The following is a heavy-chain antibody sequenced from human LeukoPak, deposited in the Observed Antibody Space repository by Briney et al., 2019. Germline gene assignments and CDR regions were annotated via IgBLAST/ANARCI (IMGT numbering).Heavy chain of an antibody. D-gene: IGHD3-22*01. CDR2: IYSGGST. Sequence: GGSLRLSCAASGFTVSSNYMSWVRQAPGKGLEWVSVIYSGGSTYYADSVKGRFTISRDNSKNTLYLQMNSLRAEDTAAYYCANYEQYYYDSSGYSHDAFDIWGQGTMVTVSS. CDR3: ANYEQYYYDSSGYSHDAFDI. J-gene: IGHJ3*02. V-gene: IGHV3-53*05. CDR1: GFTVSSNY.